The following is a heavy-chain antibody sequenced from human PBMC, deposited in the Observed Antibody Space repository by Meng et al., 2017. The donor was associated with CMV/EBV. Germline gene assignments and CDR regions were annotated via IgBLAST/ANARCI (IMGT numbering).Heavy chain of an antibody. D-gene: IGHD1-1*01. CDR2: SSSSSSSI. CDR1: AFTFSGYR. CDR3: ARENKELDPHFDY. Sequence: GVCRSGMGQVGVCVSLSRAASAFTFSGYRMTWFSQAPGKGLEGVSSSSSSSSSIYYAYSVKGRFTIARDNAKNSLYLKMNSLRAEDTTVYYCARENKELDPHFDYWGQGTLVTVSS. J-gene: IGHJ4*02. V-gene: IGHV3-21*01.